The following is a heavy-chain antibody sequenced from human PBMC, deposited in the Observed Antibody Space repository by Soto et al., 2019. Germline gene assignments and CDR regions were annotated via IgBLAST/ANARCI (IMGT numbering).Heavy chain of an antibody. CDR1: GGSISSYY. D-gene: IGHD1-26*01. CDR3: ARGIVGATGWFDP. J-gene: IGHJ5*02. Sequence: PSETLSLTCTVSGGSISSYYWSWIRQPPGKGLEWIGYIYYSGSTNYNPSLKSRVTVSVDTSKNQFSLKLSSVTAADTAVYYCARGIVGATGWFDPWGQGTLVTVSS. CDR2: IYYSGST. V-gene: IGHV4-59*01.